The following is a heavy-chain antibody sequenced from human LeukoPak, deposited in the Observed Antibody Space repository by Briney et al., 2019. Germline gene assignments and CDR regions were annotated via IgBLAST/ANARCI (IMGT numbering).Heavy chain of an antibody. CDR2: INHSGST. CDR3: ASGGRGFDY. CDR1: GGSFSGYY. D-gene: IGHD3-10*01. Sequence: SETLSLTCAVYGGSFSGYYWSWIRQPPGKGLEWIGGINHSGSTNYNPSLKSRVTISVDTSKNQFSLKLSSVTAADTAVYYCASGGRGFDYWGQGTLVTVSS. V-gene: IGHV4-34*01. J-gene: IGHJ4*02.